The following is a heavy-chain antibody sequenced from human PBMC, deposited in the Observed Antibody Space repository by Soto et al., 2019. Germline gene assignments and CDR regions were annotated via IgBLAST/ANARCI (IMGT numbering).Heavy chain of an antibody. J-gene: IGHJ4*02. CDR1: GDTFSSYT. Sequence: QVQLVQSGAEVKQPGSSVKVSCKASGDTFSSYTFSWVRQAPGQGLEWMGRIIPILAVTSYAQQFQGRVTITADKSTSTAYMELSSLRSEDTAVYYCASGDYGGNSDYWGQGTLVTVSS. CDR2: IIPILAVT. V-gene: IGHV1-69*02. D-gene: IGHD4-17*01. CDR3: ASGDYGGNSDY.